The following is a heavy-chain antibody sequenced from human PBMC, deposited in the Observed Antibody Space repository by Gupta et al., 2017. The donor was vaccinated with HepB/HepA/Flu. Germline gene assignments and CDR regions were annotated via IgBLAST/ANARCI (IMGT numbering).Heavy chain of an antibody. CDR1: AFSFSDYD. V-gene: IGHV3-48*03. CDR2: ISNSASTI. Sequence: ELQLVESGGGLVQPGGSLRLSCAASAFSFSDYDMNWFLQAPGKGLEWVSYISNSASTIHYADSVKGRFTISRDNARNSVHLQMNNLRVEDTAVYYCARDKGGSGSAYYFYYGMDVWGQGTTVTVSS. CDR3: ARDKGGSGSAYYFYYGMDV. D-gene: IGHD3-10*01. J-gene: IGHJ6*02.